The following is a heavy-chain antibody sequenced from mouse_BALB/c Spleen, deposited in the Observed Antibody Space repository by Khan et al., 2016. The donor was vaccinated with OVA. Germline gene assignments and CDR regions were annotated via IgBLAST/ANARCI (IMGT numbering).Heavy chain of an antibody. J-gene: IGHJ2*01. CDR1: GYSITSDYA. V-gene: IGHV3-2*02. Sequence: EVKLQESGPGLVKPSQSLSLTCTVTGYSITSDYAWNWIRQFPGNKLEWMGFISYSGNTKYNTSLKSRISVTRDTSKNQFFLQLNSVTTEDTATYYCARVYGGDFDYWGQGTTLTVSS. CDR3: ARVYGGDFDY. CDR2: ISYSGNT. D-gene: IGHD2-10*02.